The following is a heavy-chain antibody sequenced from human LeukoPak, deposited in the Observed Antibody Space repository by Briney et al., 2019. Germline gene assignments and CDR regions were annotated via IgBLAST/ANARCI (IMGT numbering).Heavy chain of an antibody. CDR3: ARVGSSSWYNYYYYYMDV. D-gene: IGHD6-13*01. J-gene: IGHJ6*03. Sequence: PSETLSLTCTVSGGSISSGSYYWSWIRQPAGKGLEWIGRIYTSGSTNYNPSLKSRVTISVDKSKNQFSLKLSSVTAADTAVYYCARVGSSSWYNYYYYYMDVWGKGTTVTVSS. CDR2: IYTSGST. V-gene: IGHV4-61*02. CDR1: GGSISSGSYY.